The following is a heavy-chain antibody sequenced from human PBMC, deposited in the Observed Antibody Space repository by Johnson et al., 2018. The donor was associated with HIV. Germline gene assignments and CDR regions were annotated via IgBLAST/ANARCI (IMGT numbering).Heavy chain of an antibody. V-gene: IGHV3-30*02. J-gene: IGHJ3*01. CDR3: AKDDNLGVWYSDAFDV. D-gene: IGHD6-19*01. Sequence: QVQLVESGGGLVQPGGSLRLSCAASGFTFSSYWMHWVRHAPGKGLEWVAFIVHDESITHYADSVKGRFTMSRDNSKNTLYLHMKSLRPEDTSIYYCAKDDNLGVWYSDAFDVWGQGTVVTVSS. CDR2: IVHDESIT. CDR1: GFTFSSYW.